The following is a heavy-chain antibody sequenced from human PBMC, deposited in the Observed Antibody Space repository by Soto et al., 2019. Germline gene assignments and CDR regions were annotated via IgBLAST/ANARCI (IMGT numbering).Heavy chain of an antibody. Sequence: GSLRLSCQASGFNFDNYGMHWVRQAPGKGLEWVAVITYDGSNKYYADSVKGRFTISRDNSKNTLSLHLNTLKPEDTAVYHCAKDRVGGTFYTPLGFWGQGTLVTVSS. CDR2: ITYDGSNK. V-gene: IGHV3-30*18. CDR1: GFNFDNYG. D-gene: IGHD1-7*01. J-gene: IGHJ4*02. CDR3: AKDRVGGTFYTPLGF.